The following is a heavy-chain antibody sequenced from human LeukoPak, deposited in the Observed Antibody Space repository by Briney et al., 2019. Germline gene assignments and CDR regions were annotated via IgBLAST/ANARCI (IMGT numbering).Heavy chain of an antibody. Sequence: PSQTLSLTCTVSGGSICSGSHYWSWIRQPAGKGLEWIGRFYTGGSTNYNPSLKSRVTISVDTSKNQFSLKLSSVTAADTAVYYSARDLESLGTTAWFDPWGQGTLVTVSS. CDR1: GGSICSGSHY. CDR2: FYTGGST. D-gene: IGHD1-7*01. J-gene: IGHJ5*02. V-gene: IGHV4-61*02. CDR3: ARDLESLGTTAWFDP.